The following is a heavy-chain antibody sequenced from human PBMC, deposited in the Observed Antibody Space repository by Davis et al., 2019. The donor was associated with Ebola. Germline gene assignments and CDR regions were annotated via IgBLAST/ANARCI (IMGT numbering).Heavy chain of an antibody. CDR2: ISWNSGSI. J-gene: IGHJ5*02. CDR3: AKDIRRRTTSGNWFDP. Sequence: PGGSLRLSCAASGFTFDDYAMHWVRQAPGKGLEWVSGISWNSGSIGYADFVKGRFTISRDNAKNSLYLQMNSLRAEDTALYYCAKDIRRRTTSGNWFDPWGQGTLVTVSS. D-gene: IGHD1-7*01. V-gene: IGHV3-9*01. CDR1: GFTFDDYA.